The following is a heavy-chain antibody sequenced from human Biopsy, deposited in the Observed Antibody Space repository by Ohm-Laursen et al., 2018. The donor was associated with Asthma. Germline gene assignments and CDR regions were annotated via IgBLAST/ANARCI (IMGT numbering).Heavy chain of an antibody. CDR1: GGSVSSGSYY. J-gene: IGHJ2*01. CDR2: ISYSGST. Sequence: PSETLSLTCTVSGGSVSSGSYYWSWIRQPPGKGLAWVSYISYSGSTDYNPPLKSRLTISMDTSKNQFSLKLSSVTAADTAVYYCARVPTTLRYFDLWGRGTLVTVSS. V-gene: IGHV4-61*01. D-gene: IGHD2-15*01. CDR3: ARVPTTLRYFDL.